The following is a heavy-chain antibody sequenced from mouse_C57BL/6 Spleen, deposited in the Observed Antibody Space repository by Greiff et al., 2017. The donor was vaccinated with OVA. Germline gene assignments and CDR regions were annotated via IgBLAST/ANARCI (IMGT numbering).Heavy chain of an antibody. Sequence: QVQLQQPGAELVKPGASVKLSCKASGYTFTSYWMQWVKQRPGQGLEWIGEIDPSDGYTNYNQKFKGKATLTVDTSSSTAYMQLSSLTSEDSAVYDSAKSLSIDCAYWGKGTLVTVSA. V-gene: IGHV1-50*01. J-gene: IGHJ3*01. CDR3: AKSLSIDCAY. D-gene: IGHD2-10*02. CDR2: IDPSDGYT. CDR1: GYTFTSYW.